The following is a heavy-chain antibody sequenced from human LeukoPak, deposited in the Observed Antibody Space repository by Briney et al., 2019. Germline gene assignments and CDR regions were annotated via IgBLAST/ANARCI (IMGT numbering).Heavy chain of an antibody. V-gene: IGHV1-2*02. CDR2: MNPNSGGT. CDR3: ATVYSSGWNFHY. CDR1: GYTLTGYY. D-gene: IGHD6-19*01. J-gene: IGHJ4*02. Sequence: ASVKVSCKASGYTLTGYYMHWVRQAPGQGLEWMGWMNPNSGGTNYAQKFQGRVTITRDTSTSTAYMELSSLRSDDTAVYYCATVYSSGWNFHYWGQGTLVTVSS.